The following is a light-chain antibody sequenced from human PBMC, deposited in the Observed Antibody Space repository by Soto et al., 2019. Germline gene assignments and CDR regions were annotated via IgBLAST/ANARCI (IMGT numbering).Light chain of an antibody. Sequence: QSVLTQSPSASASLGASVKLTCTLSSGHSRYAIAWHQQQPEKGPRHLMKVNSDGSHRKGDGIPDRFSGSSSGAERYLTISSLQSEDEADYYCQTWGTGIQVFGGGTKVTVL. CDR3: QTWGTGIQV. J-gene: IGLJ3*02. CDR1: SGHSRYA. V-gene: IGLV4-69*01. CDR2: VNSDGSH.